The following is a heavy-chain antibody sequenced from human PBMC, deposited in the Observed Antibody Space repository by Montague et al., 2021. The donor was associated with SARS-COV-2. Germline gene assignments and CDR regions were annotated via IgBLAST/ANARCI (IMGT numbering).Heavy chain of an antibody. CDR3: ASRGAGWFGSNPERFDY. D-gene: IGHD3-10*01. V-gene: IGHV4-4*02. Sequence: SETLSLTCAVSGGSISSSNWWSWVRQPPGKGLEWIGEIYHSGSTNYNPXXKSQVTITVDKSKNQFSLKLSSVTAADTAVYYCASRGAGWFGSNPERFDYWGQGTLVTVSS. CDR1: GGSISSSNW. J-gene: IGHJ4*02. CDR2: IYHSGST.